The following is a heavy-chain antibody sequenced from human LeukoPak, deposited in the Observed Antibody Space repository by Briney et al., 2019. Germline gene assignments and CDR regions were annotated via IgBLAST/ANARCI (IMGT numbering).Heavy chain of an antibody. J-gene: IGHJ5*02. Sequence: SETLSLTCTVSGGSISSYYWSWIRQPAGKGLEWIGRIYTSGSTNYNPSLKGRVTMSVDTSKNQFSLKLSSVTAADTAVYYCARDLGYYDSSGYTPTDWFDPWGQGTLVTVSS. V-gene: IGHV4-4*07. CDR2: IYTSGST. CDR1: GGSISSYY. CDR3: ARDLGYYDSSGYTPTDWFDP. D-gene: IGHD3-22*01.